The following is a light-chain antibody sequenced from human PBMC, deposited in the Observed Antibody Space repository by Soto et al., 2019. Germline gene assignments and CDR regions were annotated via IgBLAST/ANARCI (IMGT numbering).Light chain of an antibody. J-gene: IGKJ3*01. CDR1: QSVRGS. CDR2: DAS. V-gene: IGKV3-11*01. Sequence: EIVLTQSPATLALSPGERATLSCRASQSVRGSLAWFQQKPGQSPRRLIYDASNRATGIPARFRGSWSGTDFTLTISSLEPEDFAVYYCQHRRDWPLTFGPGTKGDIK. CDR3: QHRRDWPLT.